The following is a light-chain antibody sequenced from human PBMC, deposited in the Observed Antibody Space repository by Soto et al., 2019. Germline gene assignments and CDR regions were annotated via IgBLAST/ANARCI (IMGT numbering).Light chain of an antibody. CDR2: EGS. CDR1: SSDVGSYNL. V-gene: IGLV2-23*03. CDR3: CSYAGSYTFVV. Sequence: QSVLTQPASVSGSPGQSITISCTGTSSDVGSYNLVSWYQQHPGKAPKLMIYEGSKLPSGVSNRFSGSKSGNTASLTISGLQAEDEADYYCCSYAGSYTFVVFGGGTKLTVL. J-gene: IGLJ3*02.